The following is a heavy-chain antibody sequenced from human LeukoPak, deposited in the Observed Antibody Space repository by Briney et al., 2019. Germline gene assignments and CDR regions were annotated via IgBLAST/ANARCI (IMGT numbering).Heavy chain of an antibody. CDR3: ARGGRYYYDSSGYNSAFDI. V-gene: IGHV3-7*01. CDR2: IKQDGSEK. CDR1: GFTFSNAW. Sequence: SGGSLRLSCAASGFTFSNAWMSWVRQAPGKGLEWVANIKQDGSEKYYVDSVKGRFTISRDNAKNSLYLQMNSLRAEGTAVYYCARGGRYYYDSSGYNSAFDIWGQGTMVTVSS. D-gene: IGHD3-22*01. J-gene: IGHJ3*02.